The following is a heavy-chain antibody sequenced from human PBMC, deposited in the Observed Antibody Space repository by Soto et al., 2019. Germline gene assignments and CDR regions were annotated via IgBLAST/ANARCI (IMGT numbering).Heavy chain of an antibody. J-gene: IGHJ5*02. V-gene: IGHV6-1*01. CDR1: GDSFSINNAA. CDR2: TYYRSKWYS. Sequence: PSQTLSLTCAISGDSFSINNAAWNWIRLSPSRGLEWLGRTYYRSKWYSVSAVSVKSRATIKPDTSKNQFSLQLNSVTPEDSGVYYCARGPAILNPWGQGIQVTVSS. CDR3: ARGPAILNP.